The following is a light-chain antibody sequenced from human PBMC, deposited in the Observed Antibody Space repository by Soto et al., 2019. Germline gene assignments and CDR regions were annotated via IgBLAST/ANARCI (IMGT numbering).Light chain of an antibody. CDR3: QHYNRYPYT. J-gene: IGKJ2*01. V-gene: IGKV1-5*03. CDR2: KES. Sequence: DIQMTQSPSTLSASVGGRVTITCRASQSVSSWLAWYQQKPGRAPKLLIYKESSLESGVPSRFSGSGSGTEFTLTISSLQPDDFATYYCQHYNRYPYTFGQGTKLEIK. CDR1: QSVSSW.